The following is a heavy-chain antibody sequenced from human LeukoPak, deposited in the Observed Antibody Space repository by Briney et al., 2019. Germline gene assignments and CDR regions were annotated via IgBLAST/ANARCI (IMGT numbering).Heavy chain of an antibody. CDR1: GYTFTNYG. Sequence: ASVKVSCKASGYTFTNYGITWVRQAPGQGLEWMAWISAYNGNTNYAQKFQGRVTMSTDTSTGTAYMEVRSLRSDDTAVYYCARDLSWGSSNLEDHNSWLDPWGQGTLVTVSS. V-gene: IGHV1-18*01. J-gene: IGHJ5*02. CDR2: ISAYNGNT. CDR3: ARDLSWGSSNLEDHNSWLDP. D-gene: IGHD3-16*01.